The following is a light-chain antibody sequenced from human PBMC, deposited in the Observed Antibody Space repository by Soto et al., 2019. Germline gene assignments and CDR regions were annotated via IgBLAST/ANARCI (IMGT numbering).Light chain of an antibody. J-gene: IGKJ1*01. Sequence: EIVLTQSPGTLSLSPGERATLSCRASQSVSNNYLAWYQQKPGQAPRLVIYGASSRGTGIPDRISASGSGTDFTLTISRLEPEDFAVYYCQQYISSPLTFGQGTKVDIK. CDR1: QSVSNNY. CDR3: QQYISSPLT. V-gene: IGKV3-20*01. CDR2: GAS.